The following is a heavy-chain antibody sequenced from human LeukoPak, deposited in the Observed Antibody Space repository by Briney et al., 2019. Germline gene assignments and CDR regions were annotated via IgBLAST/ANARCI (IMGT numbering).Heavy chain of an antibody. D-gene: IGHD2-2*01. V-gene: IGHV3-33*01. J-gene: IGHJ4*02. CDR1: GFTFSSYG. Sequence: PAGSLRLSCAASGFTFSSYGMHWVRQAPGKGLEWVAVIWYDGSNKYYADSVKGRFTISRDNSKNTLYLQMNSLRAEDTAVYYCARDLGDIVVVPAAMGYWGQGTLVTVSS. CDR3: ARDLGDIVVVPAAMGY. CDR2: IWYDGSNK.